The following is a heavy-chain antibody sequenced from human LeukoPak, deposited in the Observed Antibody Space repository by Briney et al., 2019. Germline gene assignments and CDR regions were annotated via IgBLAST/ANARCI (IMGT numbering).Heavy chain of an antibody. CDR3: ASRSD. J-gene: IGHJ4*02. CDR1: GGSFSGCY. V-gene: IGHV4-34*01. Sequence: PSETLSLTCAVYGGSFSGCYWSWIRQPPGKGLEWIGEINHSGSTNYNPSLKSRVTISVDTSKNQFSLKLSSVTAADTAVYYCASRSDWGQGTLVTVSS. CDR2: INHSGST.